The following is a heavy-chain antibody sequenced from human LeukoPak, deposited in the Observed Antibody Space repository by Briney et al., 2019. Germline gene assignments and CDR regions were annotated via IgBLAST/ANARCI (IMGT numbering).Heavy chain of an antibody. D-gene: IGHD6-13*01. Sequence: GGTLSLSCAVSGITLSSYAMSWVRGAPGEGLEWVSAMSGSGGSTYYADSVKGRFTITRDNSKNTLYLQMNSLRAEDTAVYYCAKEKIAAAGVDYWGQGTLVTVSS. J-gene: IGHJ4*02. CDR2: MSGSGGST. V-gene: IGHV3-23*01. CDR3: AKEKIAAAGVDY. CDR1: GITLSSYA.